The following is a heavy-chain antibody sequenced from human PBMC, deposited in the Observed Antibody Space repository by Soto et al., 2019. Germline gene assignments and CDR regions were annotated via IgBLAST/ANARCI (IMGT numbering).Heavy chain of an antibody. CDR3: ARLSGSYLDFDY. CDR1: GGSVSSGSYY. D-gene: IGHD1-26*01. Sequence: SETLSLTGTVSGGSVSSGSYYWSWIRQPPGKGLEWIGYIYYSGSTNYNPSLKSRVTISVDTSKNQFSLKLSSVTAADTAVYYCARLSGSYLDFDYWGQGTLVTVSS. CDR2: IYYSGST. V-gene: IGHV4-61*01. J-gene: IGHJ4*02.